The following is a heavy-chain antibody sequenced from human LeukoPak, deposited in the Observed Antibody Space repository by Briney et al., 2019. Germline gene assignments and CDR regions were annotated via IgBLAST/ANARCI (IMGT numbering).Heavy chain of an antibody. D-gene: IGHD3-10*01. CDR2: IIPIFGTA. CDR1: GGTFSSYA. Sequence: SVKVSCKASGGTFSSYAISWVRQAPGQGLERMGGIIPIFGTANYAQKFQGRVTITADESTSTAYMELSSLRSEDTAVYYCARGPRPYYYGSGREYYYYYMDVWGKGTTVTISS. CDR3: ARGPRPYYYGSGREYYYYYMDV. V-gene: IGHV1-69*13. J-gene: IGHJ6*03.